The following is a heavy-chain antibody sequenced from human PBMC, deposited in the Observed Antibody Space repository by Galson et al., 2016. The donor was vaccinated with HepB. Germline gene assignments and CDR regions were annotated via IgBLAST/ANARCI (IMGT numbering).Heavy chain of an antibody. Sequence: SVKVSCKASGYTFTNYDINWVRQTTGQGLEWMGWMNPNNGNTGYAQKFQGRVAMTGDTSTSTAYLEVSSLTSEDTAVYYCARERFTSSADAFEIWGQGTMVTVSS. V-gene: IGHV1-8*01. CDR3: ARERFTSSADAFEI. CDR1: GYTFTNYD. J-gene: IGHJ3*02. CDR2: MNPNNGNT. D-gene: IGHD6-19*01.